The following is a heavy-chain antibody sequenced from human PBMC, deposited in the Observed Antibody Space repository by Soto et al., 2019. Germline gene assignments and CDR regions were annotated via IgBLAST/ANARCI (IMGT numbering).Heavy chain of an antibody. Sequence: VQLVQSGAEVKKPGSSVKVSCKASGGTFNSYEMNWVRQAPGKGLEWVSYISSSGSTMYYADSVKGRFTIARDNAKNSLYLQMNSLRVEDTAVYYCARVRIFGVPGWFDPWGQGTLVTVSS. D-gene: IGHD3-3*01. CDR2: ISSSGSTM. V-gene: IGHV3-48*03. J-gene: IGHJ5*02. CDR1: GGTFNSYE. CDR3: ARVRIFGVPGWFDP.